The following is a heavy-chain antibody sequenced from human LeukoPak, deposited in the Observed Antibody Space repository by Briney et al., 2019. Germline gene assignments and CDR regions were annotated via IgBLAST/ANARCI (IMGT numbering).Heavy chain of an antibody. D-gene: IGHD3-10*01. J-gene: IGHJ6*03. CDR1: GGSFSGYY. Sequence: PSETLSLTRAVYGGSFSGYYWSWLRQPPGKGLEWIGEINHSGSTNYNPSLKSRVTISVDTSKNQFSLKLSSVTAADTAVYYCARSGGVYYYYYMDVWGKGTTVTVSS. CDR2: INHSGST. CDR3: ARSGGVYYYYYMDV. V-gene: IGHV4-34*01.